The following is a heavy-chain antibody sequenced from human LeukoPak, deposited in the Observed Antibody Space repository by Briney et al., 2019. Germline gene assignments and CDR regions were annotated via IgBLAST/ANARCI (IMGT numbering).Heavy chain of an antibody. V-gene: IGHV3-23*01. J-gene: IGHJ4*02. CDR2: ISGSGGST. CDR1: GFLFRSYD. D-gene: IGHD3-10*01. CDR3: AKDGASAMVFYY. Sequence: PGGTLRLFCAVSGFLFRSYDMSWVSQAPGKGLEWGTDISGSGGSTYYAESVKGRFTISRDNSKNTLYLQMNSLRAEDTAVYYCAKDGASAMVFYYWGQGTLVTVSS.